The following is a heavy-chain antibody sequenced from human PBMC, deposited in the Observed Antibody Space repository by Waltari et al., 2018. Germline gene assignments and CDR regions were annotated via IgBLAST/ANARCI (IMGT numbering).Heavy chain of an antibody. D-gene: IGHD6-19*01. Sequence: QVQLQESGPGLVKPSETLSLTCTVSGGSISSYYWSWIRQPAGKGLAWIGRIYTSGSTNYNPSLKSRVTMAVDTAKNQFALKLSSVTAADTAVYYCAREGQRVGLAVAGDYWGQGTLVTVSS. J-gene: IGHJ4*02. CDR1: GGSISSYY. CDR2: IYTSGST. V-gene: IGHV4-4*07. CDR3: AREGQRVGLAVAGDY.